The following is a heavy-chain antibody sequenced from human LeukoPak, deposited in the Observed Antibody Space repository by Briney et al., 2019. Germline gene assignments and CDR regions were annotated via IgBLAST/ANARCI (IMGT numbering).Heavy chain of an antibody. CDR2: ISGSGGST. V-gene: IGHV3-23*01. D-gene: IGHD2-15*01. Sequence: GGSLRLSCAASGFTFSSYAMSWVRQAPGKGLEWVSAISGSGGSTYYADSVKGRFTISRDNAKNSLYLQMNSLRAEDTAVYYCGRYCSAASCRDIDYWGQGTLVTVSS. J-gene: IGHJ4*02. CDR3: GRYCSAASCRDIDY. CDR1: GFTFSSYA.